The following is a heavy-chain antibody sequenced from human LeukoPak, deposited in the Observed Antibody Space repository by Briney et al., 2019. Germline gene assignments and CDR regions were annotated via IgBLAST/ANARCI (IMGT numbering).Heavy chain of an antibody. J-gene: IGHJ4*02. D-gene: IGHD2-2*02. CDR1: GFSFSGYA. CDR3: AKYFSTSASINFDS. CDR2: IGSGGSDT. Sequence: GGSLRLSCVASGFSFSGYAMSWVRQAPGKGLEWVSAIGSGGSDTHYADSVKGRFTISRDNSKTTLYLQMNSLRAEDTALYYCAKYFSTSASINFDSWGQGILVSVSS. V-gene: IGHV3-23*01.